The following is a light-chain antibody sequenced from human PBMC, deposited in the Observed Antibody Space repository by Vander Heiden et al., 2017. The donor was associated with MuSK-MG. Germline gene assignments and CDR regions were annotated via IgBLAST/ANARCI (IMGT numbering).Light chain of an antibody. CDR1: QSIGTS. CDR2: DAS. J-gene: IGKJ5*01. V-gene: IGKV1-39*01. CDR3: QQSYGAPT. Sequence: DIQMTPSPSSLSTSVGDRVTITCRASQSIGTSVNWYQQKPGKVPKLLIYDASGLQSGVPSRFSGSGSGTDFTLTISRRQPEDFANYYCQQSYGAPTFGQGTRLEIE.